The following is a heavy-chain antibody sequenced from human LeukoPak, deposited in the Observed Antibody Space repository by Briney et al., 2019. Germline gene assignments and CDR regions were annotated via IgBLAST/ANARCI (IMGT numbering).Heavy chain of an antibody. J-gene: IGHJ4*02. Sequence: GRSLRLSCAASGFTFSSYGMHWVRQAPGKGLEWVAVISYDGSNKYYADSVKGRFTISRDNSKNTLYLQMNSLRAEDTAVYYCAKGSSSGSFVYWGQGTLVTVSS. CDR3: AKGSSSGSFVY. D-gene: IGHD6-6*01. CDR1: GFTFSSYG. V-gene: IGHV3-30*18. CDR2: ISYDGSNK.